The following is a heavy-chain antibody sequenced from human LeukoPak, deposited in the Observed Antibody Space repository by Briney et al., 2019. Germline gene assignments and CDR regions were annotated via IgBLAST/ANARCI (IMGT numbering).Heavy chain of an antibody. V-gene: IGHV3-21*01. D-gene: IGHD3-9*01. CDR3: ARAPVRYFDWLPRS. J-gene: IGHJ4*02. CDR1: GFTFSSYS. Sequence: GSLRLSCAASGFTFSSYSMNWVRQAPGKGLECVSSISSSSSYIYYADSVKGRFTISRDNAKNSLYLQMNSLRAEDTAVYYCARAPVRYFDWLPRSWGQGTLVTVSS. CDR2: ISSSSSYI.